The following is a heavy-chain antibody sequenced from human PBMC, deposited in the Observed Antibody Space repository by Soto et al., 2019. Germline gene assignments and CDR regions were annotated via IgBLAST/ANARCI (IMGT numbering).Heavy chain of an antibody. CDR1: GFTFSNFA. Sequence: GGSLRLSCAASGFTFSNFAMHWFRQAPGKGLEWVAVMSFDGTTKFYADSVKGRFTVSRDNSQNSLYLQMNSLRAEDTAVYYCARDRSSWYIDYWGQGTLVTVSS. D-gene: IGHD6-13*01. V-gene: IGHV3-30-3*01. CDR2: MSFDGTTK. CDR3: ARDRSSWYIDY. J-gene: IGHJ4*02.